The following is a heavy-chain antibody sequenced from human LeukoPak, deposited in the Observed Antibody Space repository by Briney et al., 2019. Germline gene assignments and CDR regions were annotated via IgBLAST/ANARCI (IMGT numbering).Heavy chain of an antibody. J-gene: IGHJ4*02. Sequence: KTGGSLRLSCSASGFPFSDYYMSWIRQAPGKGLEWVSYISSSSSYTNYADSVKGRFTISRDNAKNSLYLQMNSLRAEDTAVYYCARDQLELDYWGQGTLVTVSS. CDR1: GFPFSDYY. V-gene: IGHV3-11*06. CDR2: ISSSSSYT. CDR3: ARDQLELDY. D-gene: IGHD1-1*01.